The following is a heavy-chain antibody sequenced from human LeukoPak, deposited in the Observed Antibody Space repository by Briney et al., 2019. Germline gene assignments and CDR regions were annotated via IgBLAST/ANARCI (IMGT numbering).Heavy chain of an antibody. Sequence: PSETLSLTCTVSGGSISSYYWSWIRQPPGKGLEWIGYIYYSGSTNYNPSLKSRVTISVDTSKNQYSLKLSSVTAADTAVYYCARRKGDTAMVMFDYWGQGTLVTVSS. CDR1: GGSISSYY. V-gene: IGHV4-59*08. CDR2: IYYSGST. J-gene: IGHJ4*02. D-gene: IGHD5-18*01. CDR3: ARRKGDTAMVMFDY.